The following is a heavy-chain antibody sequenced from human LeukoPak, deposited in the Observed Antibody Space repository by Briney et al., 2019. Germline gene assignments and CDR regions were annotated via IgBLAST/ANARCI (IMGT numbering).Heavy chain of an antibody. D-gene: IGHD6-13*01. CDR2: MNPNSGDT. J-gene: IGHJ4*02. Sequence: VASVKVSCKAYGYTFSSYDINWVRQATGQGLEWIGWMNPNSGDTGYAQKFQDRVTMTRNTSINTAYMELSSLRSEDTGVYYCARGPPGSSSSDYWGQGTLVTVS. CDR3: ARGPPGSSSSDY. CDR1: GYTFSSYD. V-gene: IGHV1-8*01.